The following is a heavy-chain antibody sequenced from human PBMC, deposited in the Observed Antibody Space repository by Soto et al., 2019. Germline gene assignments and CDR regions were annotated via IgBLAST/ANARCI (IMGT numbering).Heavy chain of an antibody. V-gene: IGHV3-23*01. CDR1: GFTFSSYA. CDR3: AKDLSMALAGIGFDF. J-gene: IGHJ4*02. CDR2: ISGSGGST. Sequence: EVQLLESGGGLVQPGGSLRLSCAASGFTFSSYAMSWVRQAPGKGLEWVSAISGSGGSTYYADSVKGRFTISRDNSKNTLSLQMNSLRAEDTAVYYCAKDLSMALAGIGFDFWCQGTLVTVSS. D-gene: IGHD6-19*01.